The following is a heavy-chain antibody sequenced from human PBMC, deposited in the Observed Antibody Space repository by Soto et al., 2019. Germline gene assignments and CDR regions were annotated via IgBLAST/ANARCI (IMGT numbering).Heavy chain of an antibody. D-gene: IGHD1-26*01. Sequence: QVQLVQSGAEVKKPGASVKVSCKASGYTFTSYAMHWVRQAPGKSLEWMGWINAGNGNTKYSQKFQGRVTITRDTSASTAYMELRSLRSEDTAVYYCARNPSGGIVGAGDFGYFDLWGRGTLVTVSS. CDR1: GYTFTSYA. V-gene: IGHV1-3*01. CDR2: INAGNGNT. CDR3: ARNPSGGIVGAGDFGYFDL. J-gene: IGHJ2*01.